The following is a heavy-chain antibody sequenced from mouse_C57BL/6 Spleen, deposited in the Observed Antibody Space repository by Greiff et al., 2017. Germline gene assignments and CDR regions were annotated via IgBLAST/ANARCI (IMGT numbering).Heavy chain of an antibody. CDR2: IDPETGGT. CDR3: TLNCGSSYWSFDV. V-gene: IGHV1-15*01. CDR1: GYTFTDYE. Sequence: QVQLQQSGAELVRPGASVTLSCKASGYTFTDYEMHWVKQTPVHGLAWIGAIDPETGGTAYNQKFKGKAILTADKSSSTAYMELRSLTSEDSAVYYCTLNCGSSYWSFDVWGTGTTVTVSS. D-gene: IGHD1-1*01. J-gene: IGHJ1*03.